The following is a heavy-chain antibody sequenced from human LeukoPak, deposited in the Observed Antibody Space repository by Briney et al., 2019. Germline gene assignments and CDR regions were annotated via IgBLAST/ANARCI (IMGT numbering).Heavy chain of an antibody. D-gene: IGHD3-22*01. V-gene: IGHV4-34*01. CDR3: ARSVKDYYDSSGYSEHDY. CDR1: GRSFSGYY. Sequence: PSETLPLPCAVYGRSFSGYYWRWLRQPPGKGLEWIGEINHSGSTNYNPSLKSRVTISVDTSKNQFSLKLSSVTAADTAVYYCARSVKDYYDSSGYSEHDYWGQGTLVTVSS. J-gene: IGHJ4*02. CDR2: INHSGST.